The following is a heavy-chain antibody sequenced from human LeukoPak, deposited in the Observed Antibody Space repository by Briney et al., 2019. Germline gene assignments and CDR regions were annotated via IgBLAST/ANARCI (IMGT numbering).Heavy chain of an antibody. D-gene: IGHD5-18*01. Sequence: GGSLRLSCAASGFTFSSYAMHWVRQAPGKGLEWVAVISYDGSNKYYADSVKGRFTISRDNSKNTLYLQMNSLRAEDTAVYYCARGQRGPAMVSNDYWGQGTLVTVSS. V-gene: IGHV3-30-3*01. CDR3: ARGQRGPAMVSNDY. CDR1: GFTFSSYA. J-gene: IGHJ4*02. CDR2: ISYDGSNK.